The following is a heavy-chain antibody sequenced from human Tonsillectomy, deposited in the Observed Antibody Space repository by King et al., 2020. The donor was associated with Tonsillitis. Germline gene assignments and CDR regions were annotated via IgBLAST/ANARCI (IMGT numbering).Heavy chain of an antibody. Sequence: VQLQQWGAGLLKPSETLSLTCAVYGGSFSGYYWSWIRQPPGKGLEWIGEINHSGSTNYKPSLKSRVTISVDTSKKHFSLKLSSVTAADSAVYYCARVAKYNRRYSYGSSPYDFDIWRQGTMVTVSS. CDR2: INHSGST. J-gene: IGHJ3*02. D-gene: IGHD5-18*01. CDR3: ARVAKYNRRYSYGSSPYDFDI. CDR1: GGSFSGYY. V-gene: IGHV4-34*01.